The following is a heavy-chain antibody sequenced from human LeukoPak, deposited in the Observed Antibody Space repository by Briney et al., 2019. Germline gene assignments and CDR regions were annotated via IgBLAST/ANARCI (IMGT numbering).Heavy chain of an antibody. Sequence: PGGSLRLSCAASGFTFSSYWMSWVGQAPGKGLEWVANIKQDGSEEYYVDSVKGRFTVSRDNAKNSLFLQMNSLRAEDTAVYYCARDEAGPGASFDYWGQGNLVTVSS. J-gene: IGHJ4*02. V-gene: IGHV3-7*01. D-gene: IGHD4/OR15-4a*01. CDR2: IKQDGSEE. CDR3: ARDEAGPGASFDY. CDR1: GFTFSSYW.